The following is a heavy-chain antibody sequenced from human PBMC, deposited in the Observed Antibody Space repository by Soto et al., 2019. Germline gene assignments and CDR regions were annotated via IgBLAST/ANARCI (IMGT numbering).Heavy chain of an antibody. J-gene: IGHJ3*02. V-gene: IGHV4-59*13. CDR1: TDSFNDYY. CDR3: ARDVGIHDAFHI. CDR2: IYHTGNT. Sequence: QVRLHESGPGLVKPSETLSLTCTVSTDSFNDYYWSWIRQPPGKGLEWIGSIYHTGNTNYNPSLASRVSISVDTSKIHFSLSLSSVTAADTAVYYCARDVGIHDAFHIWGQGTLGSVSS. D-gene: IGHD5-18*01.